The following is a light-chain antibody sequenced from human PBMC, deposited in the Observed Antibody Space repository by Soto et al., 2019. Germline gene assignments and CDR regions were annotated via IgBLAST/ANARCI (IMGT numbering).Light chain of an antibody. CDR1: QSISSW. Sequence: DIQMTQSPSTLSASVGDRVTITCRASQSISSWLAWYQQKPGKAPKLLISAASTLQRGVPSRFSGSGSGTEFTLTITNLQPDDLATYYCQQYKTYPLTFGGGTKLYIK. J-gene: IGKJ4*01. CDR2: AAS. CDR3: QQYKTYPLT. V-gene: IGKV1-5*01.